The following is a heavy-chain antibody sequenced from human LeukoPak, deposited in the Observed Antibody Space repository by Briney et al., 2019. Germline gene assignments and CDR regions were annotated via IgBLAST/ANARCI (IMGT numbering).Heavy chain of an antibody. CDR1: GYSFPNYW. J-gene: IGHJ1*01. Sequence: GESLKISCKGSGYSFPNYWIAWVRQMPGKGLEWMGIIYPRDSDTRYSPSFEGQVTISVDKSISTAFLQWSSLKASDSAMYYCARPRCGDYSGVEHWGQGSLVTVSS. V-gene: IGHV5-51*01. CDR2: IYPRDSDT. D-gene: IGHD4-17*01. CDR3: ARPRCGDYSGVEH.